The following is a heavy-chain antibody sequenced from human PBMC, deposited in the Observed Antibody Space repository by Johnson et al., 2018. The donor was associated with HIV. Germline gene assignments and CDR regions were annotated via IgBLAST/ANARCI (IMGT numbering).Heavy chain of an antibody. CDR1: GFTFSSYA. V-gene: IGHV3-30*04. CDR3: ARPSEDYSSSSGDAFDI. CDR2: ISYDGSNK. Sequence: QVQLVESGGGVVQPGRSLRLSCAASGFTFSSYAMHWVRQAPGQGLEWVAVISYDGSNKYYADSVKGRFTISRDNSKNTLYLQMNSLRAEDTAVYYCARPSEDYSSSSGDAFDIWGQGTMVTVSS. D-gene: IGHD6-6*01. J-gene: IGHJ3*02.